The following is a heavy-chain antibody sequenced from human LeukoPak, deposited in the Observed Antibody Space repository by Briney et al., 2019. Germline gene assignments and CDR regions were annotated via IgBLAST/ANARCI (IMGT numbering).Heavy chain of an antibody. D-gene: IGHD3-10*01. Sequence: PGGSLRLSCVASGFTFSNYWMSWVRQAPGKGLEWVANIKQDGSEKYYVDSVKGRFTISRDNAKKSLYLQMNSLRAEDTAVYYCAKDGDGYYGSGSYSDYWGQGTLVTVSS. CDR3: AKDGDGYYGSGSYSDY. V-gene: IGHV3-7*01. CDR1: GFTFSNYW. J-gene: IGHJ4*02. CDR2: IKQDGSEK.